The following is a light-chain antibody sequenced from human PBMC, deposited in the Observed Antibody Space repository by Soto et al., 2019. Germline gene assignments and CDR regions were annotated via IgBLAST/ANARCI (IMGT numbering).Light chain of an antibody. J-gene: IGKJ4*01. CDR1: QGIGND. Sequence: AIQMTQSPSSLSASVGDIVTITCRASQGIGNDLGWYQQKSGKAPKLLIYAASNLQSGVPSRFSGSGSGTDFTLTISGLQPEDVATYYCLQDNNYPLTFGGGTKVEI. CDR3: LQDNNYPLT. V-gene: IGKV1-6*01. CDR2: AAS.